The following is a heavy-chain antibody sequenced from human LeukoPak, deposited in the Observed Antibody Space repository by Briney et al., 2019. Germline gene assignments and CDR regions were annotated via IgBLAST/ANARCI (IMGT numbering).Heavy chain of an antibody. CDR2: IYYSGST. CDR1: GGSISSYY. V-gene: IGHV4-59*08. J-gene: IGHJ4*02. D-gene: IGHD6-13*01. CDR3: AAAAAGAEY. Sequence: SETLSLTCTVSGGSISSYYWSWIRQPPGKGLEWIGYIYYSGSTNYNPSLKSRVTISVDTSKNQFSLKLSSVTAADAAVYYCAAAAAGAEYWGQGTLVTVSS.